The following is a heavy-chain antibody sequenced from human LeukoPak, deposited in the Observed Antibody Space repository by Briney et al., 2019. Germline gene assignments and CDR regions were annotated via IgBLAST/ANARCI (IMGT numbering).Heavy chain of an antibody. Sequence: GGSLRLSCAASGFTFSNYAMNWVRQAPGKGRGWVSAISGSGGSTYYADSVKGRFTTSRDNAKNTLYLHVNSLRAYDTAVSYCARRLYNISPWGQGILVTVSS. CDR1: GFTFSNYA. V-gene: IGHV3-23*01. J-gene: IGHJ4*02. CDR2: ISGSGGST. CDR3: ARRLYNISP. D-gene: IGHD6-6*01.